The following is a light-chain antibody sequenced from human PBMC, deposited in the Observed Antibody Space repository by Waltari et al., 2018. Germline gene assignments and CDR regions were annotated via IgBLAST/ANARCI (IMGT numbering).Light chain of an antibody. CDR2: AVT. CDR1: SRDARSYIY. Sequence: QSALTQPAPVPGSPGQSITLPCTGTSRDARSYIYVSWYQQYPGKAPKLLIYAVTQRPSGVSDRFSGSKSGNTASLTISGLQAEDEADYYCCSYAGDSLYVFGTGTTVTV. J-gene: IGLJ1*01. CDR3: CSYAGDSLYV. V-gene: IGLV2-23*02.